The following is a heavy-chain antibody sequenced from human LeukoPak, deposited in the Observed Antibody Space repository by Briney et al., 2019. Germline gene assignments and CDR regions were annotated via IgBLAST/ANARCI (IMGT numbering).Heavy chain of an antibody. CDR1: GFTFSDHY. CDR3: AKGYSGLLVYALDV. J-gene: IGHJ3*01. V-gene: IGHV3-72*01. D-gene: IGHD5-12*01. CDR2: SRNKANSDTT. Sequence: GGSLRLSCAGSGFTFSDHYIDWVRQAPGKGPEWVGCSRNKANSDTTEYAASVKGRFSISRDDSKNLQFLQMNSLRTEDTAVYYCAKGYSGLLVYALDVWGPGTRVTVSS.